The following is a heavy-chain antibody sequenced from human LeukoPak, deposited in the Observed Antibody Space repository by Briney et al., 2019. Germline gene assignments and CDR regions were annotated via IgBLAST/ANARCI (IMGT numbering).Heavy chain of an antibody. CDR2: ISAYNGNT. D-gene: IGHD2-2*01. CDR3: ARATSDIVVVPAADLYYYYYMDV. CDR1: GYTFTSYG. J-gene: IGHJ6*03. V-gene: IGHV1-18*01. Sequence: ASVKVSCKASGYTFTSYGISWVRQAPGQGLEWMGWISAYNGNTNYAQKLQGRVTMTTDTSTSTAYMELRSLRSDDTAVYYCARATSDIVVVPAADLYYYYYMDVWGKGTTVTISS.